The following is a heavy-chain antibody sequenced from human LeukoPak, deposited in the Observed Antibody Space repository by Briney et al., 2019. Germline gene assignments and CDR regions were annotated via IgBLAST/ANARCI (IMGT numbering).Heavy chain of an antibody. Sequence: GGSLRLSCAASGFTVSSNYMSWVRQAPGKGLEWVSVIYGGGSTYYADSVKGRFTISRDNSKNTLYLQMNGLRAEDTALYYCARVVGATYFDYWGQGTLDTVSS. J-gene: IGHJ4*02. D-gene: IGHD1-26*01. V-gene: IGHV3-53*01. CDR3: ARVVGATYFDY. CDR2: IYGGGST. CDR1: GFTVSSNY.